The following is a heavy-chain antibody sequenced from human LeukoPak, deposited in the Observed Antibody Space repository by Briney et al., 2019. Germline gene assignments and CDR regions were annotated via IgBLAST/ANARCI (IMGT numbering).Heavy chain of an antibody. J-gene: IGHJ4*02. CDR1: GFTFNTFS. D-gene: IGHD3-9*01. CDR2: ITRGGDYI. CDR3: ARGHYDVLAASYKWTPDY. V-gene: IGHV3-21*01. Sequence: GGSLRLSCAASGFTFNTFSMNWVRQAPGKGLEWVSSITRGGDYIYYADSVKGRFTTSRDNAKNSLSLQLNSLRVEDTAVYYCARGHYDVLAASYKWTPDYWGQGTLVTVSS.